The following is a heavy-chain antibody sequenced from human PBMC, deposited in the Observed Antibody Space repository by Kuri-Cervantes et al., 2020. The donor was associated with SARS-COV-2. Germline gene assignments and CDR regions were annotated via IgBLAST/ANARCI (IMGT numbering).Heavy chain of an antibody. Sequence: SETLSLTCTVSGVSISSSSYYWGWIRQPPGKGLEWIGSIYYSGSTYYNPSLKSRVTISVDTSKNQFSLKLSSVTSADTSVYYCARHTAVGSTQGDAFYIWVKGTMVTVS. J-gene: IGHJ3*02. V-gene: IGHV4-39*01. D-gene: IGHD1-26*01. CDR1: GVSISSSSYY. CDR3: ARHTAVGSTQGDAFYI. CDR2: IYYSGST.